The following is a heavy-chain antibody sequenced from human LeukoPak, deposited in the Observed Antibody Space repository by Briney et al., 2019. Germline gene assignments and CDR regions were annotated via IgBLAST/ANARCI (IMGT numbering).Heavy chain of an antibody. J-gene: IGHJ4*02. CDR2: ISGSGGST. V-gene: IGHV3-23*01. CDR3: AKVSKCAACHSYYFDY. CDR1: GFTFSSYA. D-gene: IGHD5/OR15-5a*01. Sequence: GGSLRLSCAASGFTFSSYAMSWVRQAPGKGLEWVSAISGSGGSTYYADSVKGRFTISRDNSKNTLYLQMNGLRAEDTAVYYCAKVSKCAACHSYYFDYWGQGTLVTVSS.